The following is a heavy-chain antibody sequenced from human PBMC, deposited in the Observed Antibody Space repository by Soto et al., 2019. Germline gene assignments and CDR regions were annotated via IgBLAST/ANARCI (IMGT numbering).Heavy chain of an antibody. CDR2: ISGSGGST. CDR1: GFTFSSYA. D-gene: IGHD5-18*01. CDR3: AKDPGYSYGFPYYYGMDV. J-gene: IGHJ6*02. Sequence: GGSLRLSCAAPGFTFSSYAMSWVRQAPGKGLEWVSAISGSGGSTYYADSVKGRFTISRDNSKNTLYLQMNSLRAEDTAVYYCAKDPGYSYGFPYYYGMDVWGQGTTVTVSS. V-gene: IGHV3-23*01.